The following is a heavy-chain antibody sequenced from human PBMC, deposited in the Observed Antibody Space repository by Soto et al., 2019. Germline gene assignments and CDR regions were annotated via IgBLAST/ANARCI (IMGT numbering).Heavy chain of an antibody. V-gene: IGHV4-4*02. CDR2: IYQTGST. D-gene: IGHD1-26*01. J-gene: IGHJ4*02. CDR1: GGSISSTNW. Sequence: QVQLQESGPGLVKPSGTLSLTCAVSGGSISSTNWWTWVRQPPGKGLEWIGEIYQTGSTKYNPSLKSRVTISVDKSKNQFSLKLNSVTAADTAVYYCVARRYSGTSSPLFDYWGQGTLVTVSS. CDR3: VARRYSGTSSPLFDY.